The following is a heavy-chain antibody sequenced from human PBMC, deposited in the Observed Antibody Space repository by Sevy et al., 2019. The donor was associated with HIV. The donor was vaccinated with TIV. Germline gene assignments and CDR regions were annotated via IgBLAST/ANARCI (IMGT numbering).Heavy chain of an antibody. CDR2: IYGSRGVT. CDR3: AGGRYDSSGSFDAFDI. CDR1: GFTFSSYA. J-gene: IGHJ3*02. D-gene: IGHD3-22*01. Sequence: GGSLRLSCAASGFTFSSYALNWVRQAPGKGMEWVSTIYGSRGVTYYADYVKGRFTISRDNSKNTLYLQMNSLRTEDTGVYFCAGGRYDSSGSFDAFDIWGQGTMVTVSS. V-gene: IGHV3-23*01.